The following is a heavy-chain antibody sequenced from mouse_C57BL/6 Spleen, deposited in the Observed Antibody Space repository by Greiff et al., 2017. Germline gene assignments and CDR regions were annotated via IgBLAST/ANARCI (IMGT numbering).Heavy chain of an antibody. CDR3: TRICDGYYPHFDY. CDR2: ISNKGNNNSS. Sequence: EVMLMESGGGLVQPGGSMKLSCAASGFTFSDAWMDWVRQSPEKGLEWVAEISNKGNNNSSYYAESVKGRFTISRDDSKSCVYLRMNSLMAENTSIYYCTRICDGYYPHFDYWGQGTTLTVSS. D-gene: IGHD2-3*01. CDR1: GFTFSDAW. V-gene: IGHV6-6*01. J-gene: IGHJ2*01.